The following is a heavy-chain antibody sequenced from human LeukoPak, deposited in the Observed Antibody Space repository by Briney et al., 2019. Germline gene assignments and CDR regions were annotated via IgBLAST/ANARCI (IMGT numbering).Heavy chain of an antibody. CDR3: ARDPSAWELLQSYFDY. CDR1: GFTFSCYS. J-gene: IGHJ4*02. Sequence: GGSLRLSCAASGFTFSCYSMNWVRQAPGRGLEWVSYISSSSSTIYYADSVKGRFTISRDNAKNSLYLQMNSLRAEDTAVYYCARDPSAWELLQSYFDYWGQGTLVTVSS. D-gene: IGHD1-26*01. CDR2: ISSSSSTI. V-gene: IGHV3-48*01.